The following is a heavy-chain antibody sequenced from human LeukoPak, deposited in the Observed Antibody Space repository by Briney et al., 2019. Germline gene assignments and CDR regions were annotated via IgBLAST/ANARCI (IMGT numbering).Heavy chain of an antibody. V-gene: IGHV1-2*02. Sequence: ASVKLSCKGSGYTFTGYYIHWARHAPRQGLERMGWINPNGGGTNYAQKFQRRVTMTSDTSISTAYMEMSRLRSDDTALYYCAGGITGGDCWGQGTLVTVSS. J-gene: IGHJ4*02. CDR2: INPNGGGT. D-gene: IGHD1-14*01. CDR3: AGGITGGDC. CDR1: GYTFTGYY.